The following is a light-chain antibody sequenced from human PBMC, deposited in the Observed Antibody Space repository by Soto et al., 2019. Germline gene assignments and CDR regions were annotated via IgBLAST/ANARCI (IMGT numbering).Light chain of an antibody. CDR2: GAS. Sequence: EIVLTQCPGTLSLSPGESATLSCRASQSVXSSHLAGYEQKPGQAPRLLXAGASSRATGSPDRLTGSGSGTDFTLTISRLEPEYFAVYYCQQYGSSTRTFGQGTKVDIK. CDR3: QQYGSSTRT. V-gene: IGKV3-20*01. CDR1: QSVXSSH. J-gene: IGKJ1*01.